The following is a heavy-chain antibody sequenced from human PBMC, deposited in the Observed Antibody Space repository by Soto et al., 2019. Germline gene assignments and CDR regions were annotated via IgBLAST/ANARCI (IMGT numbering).Heavy chain of an antibody. V-gene: IGHV3-30*04. Sequence: PGGSLRLSCAASGFSFSSYSMHWVRQAPGKGLEWVAVISYDGSNKYYADSVEGRFTITRDSSKNTVSLQMNSLRLEDTAVYYCARAPPRGIAAPGTWGSGMDVWGQGTTVTVSS. D-gene: IGHD6-13*01. CDR2: ISYDGSNK. CDR1: GFSFSSYS. J-gene: IGHJ6*02. CDR3: ARAPPRGIAAPGTWGSGMDV.